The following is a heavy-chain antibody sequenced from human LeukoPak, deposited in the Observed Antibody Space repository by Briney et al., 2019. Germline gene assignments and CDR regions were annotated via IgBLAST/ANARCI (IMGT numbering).Heavy chain of an antibody. V-gene: IGHV4-39*01. D-gene: IGHD5-24*01. Sequence: SGRSISSSSYYWGWIRQPPGKGLEWIGSIYYSGSTYYNPSLKSRVTISVDTSKNQFSLKLSSGTAADTALYNCARHASNRDGYNYSAPILGMDVWGQGTTVTVSS. CDR3: ARHASNRDGYNYSAPILGMDV. CDR1: GRSISSSSYY. J-gene: IGHJ6*02. CDR2: IYYSGST.